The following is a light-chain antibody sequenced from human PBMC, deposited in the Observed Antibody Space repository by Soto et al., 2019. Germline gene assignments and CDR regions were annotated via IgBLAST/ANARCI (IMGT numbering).Light chain of an antibody. CDR2: GAS. J-gene: IGKJ2*01. CDR1: QGISGD. CDR3: QQYNDWPYT. Sequence: EIVMTQSPATLSVSPGEGATLSCRASQGISGDLAWYQQKPGQAPRLLIFGASTRATAIPARFSGSGSGTEFTLTISSLQSEDFAVYYCQQYNDWPYTFGQGTKLEIK. V-gene: IGKV3-15*01.